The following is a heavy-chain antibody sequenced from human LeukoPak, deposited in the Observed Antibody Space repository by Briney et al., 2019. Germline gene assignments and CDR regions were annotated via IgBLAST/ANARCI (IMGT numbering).Heavy chain of an antibody. CDR1: GYTFTGYY. CDR3: ARVIWFGESAFFDY. Sequence: VASVKVSCKASGYTFTGYYMHWVRQAPGQGLEWMGRINSNSGGTNYAQKFQGRVTMTRGTSISTAYMELSRLRSDDTAVYNCARVIWFGESAFFDYWGQGTLVTVSS. V-gene: IGHV1-2*06. J-gene: IGHJ4*02. D-gene: IGHD3-10*01. CDR2: INSNSGGT.